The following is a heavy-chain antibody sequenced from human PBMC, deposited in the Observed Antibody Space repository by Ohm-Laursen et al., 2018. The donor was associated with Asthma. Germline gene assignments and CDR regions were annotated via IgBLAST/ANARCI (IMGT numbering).Heavy chain of an antibody. CDR3: ASRHSSGWTNFDY. D-gene: IGHD6-19*01. J-gene: IGHJ4*02. V-gene: IGHV7-4-1*02. CDR1: GYTFTSYA. Sequence: ASVKVSCKASGYTFTSYAMNWVRQAPGQGLEWMGWINTNTGNPTYAQGFTGRFVFSLDTPVSTAYLQISSLKAEDTAVYYCASRHSSGWTNFDYWGQGTLVTVSS. CDR2: INTNTGNP.